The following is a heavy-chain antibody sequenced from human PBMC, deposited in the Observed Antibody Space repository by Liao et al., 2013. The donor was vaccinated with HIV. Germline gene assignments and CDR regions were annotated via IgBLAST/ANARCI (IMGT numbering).Heavy chain of an antibody. D-gene: IGHD3-22*01. V-gene: IGHV4-61*02. J-gene: IGHJ4*02. CDR1: GGSISSGSYY. Sequence: QVQLQESGPGLVKPSQTLSLTCTVSGGSISSGSYYWSWIRQPAGKGLEWIGRIYSSGSANYNPSLKSRVTMSVDTSKNQFSLKLSSVTAADTAVYYCARGYDRSGYAMLYYFDFWGQGTLVTVSS. CDR2: IYSSGSA. CDR3: ARGYDRSGYAMLYYFDF.